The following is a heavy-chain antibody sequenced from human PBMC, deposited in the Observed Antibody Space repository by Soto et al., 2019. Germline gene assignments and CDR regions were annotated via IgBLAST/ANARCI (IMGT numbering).Heavy chain of an antibody. CDR3: TSSTERGY. CDR2: INGGTVNA. Sequence: QVQLVQSGAEVKKPGPSVKVSCKTSGYTYTEYPIHWVRQAPGQGLEWMGWINGGTVNAKYSQQFQGRVTMTRDTSASTVYMELSSLGSEDTAVSYCTSSTERGYWGQGTLVTVSS. V-gene: IGHV1-3*01. CDR1: GYTYTEYP. J-gene: IGHJ4*02. D-gene: IGHD2-2*01.